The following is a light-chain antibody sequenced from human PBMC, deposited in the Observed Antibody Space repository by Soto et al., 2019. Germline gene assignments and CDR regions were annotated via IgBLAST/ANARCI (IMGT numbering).Light chain of an antibody. CDR3: QVYGTSPLI. V-gene: IGKV3-20*01. Sequence: IVLTQSPGTLSLSPGERATLSCRASQSVSRNYLAWYQQKPGQAPRLLIYAASSRTTGILDRISGSGSGTDFTLTLNRLEPEDFAVYYCQVYGTSPLIFGGGTKVEI. CDR2: AAS. J-gene: IGKJ4*01. CDR1: QSVSRNY.